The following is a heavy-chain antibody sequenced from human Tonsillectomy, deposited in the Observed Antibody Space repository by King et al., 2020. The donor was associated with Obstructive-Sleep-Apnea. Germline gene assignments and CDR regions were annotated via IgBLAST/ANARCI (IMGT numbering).Heavy chain of an antibody. D-gene: IGHD6-6*01. CDR1: GNSFTNYW. V-gene: IGHV5-51*01. J-gene: IGHJ5*02. Sequence: VQLVESGTEVKKPGESLKISCKGSGNSFTNYWIGWVRQMPGKGLEWMAMIYPGDSQTKYSPSFQGQVTISADKSTNTAYLHWSSLKASDTAMYYCARRGLAIADRPWWFDTCGQGTLFTVSS. CDR3: ARRGLAIADRPWWFDT. CDR2: IYPGDSQT.